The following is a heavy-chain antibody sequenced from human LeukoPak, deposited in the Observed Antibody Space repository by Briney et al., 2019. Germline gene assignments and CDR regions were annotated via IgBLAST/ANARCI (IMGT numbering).Heavy chain of an antibody. J-gene: IGHJ6*02. V-gene: IGHV3-33*01. CDR1: GFTFSSYG. CDR3: ARAGYSEWFGELFFPKTNYYYGMDV. CDR2: IWYDGSNK. Sequence: GRSLRLSCAASGFTFSSYGMHWVRQAPAKGLEWVAVIWYDGSNKYYADSVMGRFTISRDNSKNTQYLQMNSLRAEDTAVYYCARAGYSEWFGELFFPKTNYYYGMDVWGQGTTVTVSS. D-gene: IGHD3-10*01.